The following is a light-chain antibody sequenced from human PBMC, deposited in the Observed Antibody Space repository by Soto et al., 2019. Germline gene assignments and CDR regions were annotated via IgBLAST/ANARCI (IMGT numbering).Light chain of an antibody. Sequence: QSALTQPASVSGSPGQSITISCSGTSNDIGSYNHVAWYQQFPGKSPKLMIYAVSDRPPGVSDRFSGYKSGITASLTISGLQTEYEADYYCISYTDRQSYLFGTGTQLTVL. CDR2: AVS. V-gene: IGLV2-14*03. J-gene: IGLJ1*01. CDR1: SNDIGSYNH. CDR3: ISYTDRQSYL.